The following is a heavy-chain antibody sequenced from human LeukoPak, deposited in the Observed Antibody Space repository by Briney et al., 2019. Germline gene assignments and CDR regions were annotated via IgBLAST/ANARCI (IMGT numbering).Heavy chain of an antibody. V-gene: IGHV3-66*01. J-gene: IGHJ3*02. CDR3: TRVPRYDSGSLGGFDI. Sequence: GGSLRLSCVASGFTVSSNYMSWVRQAPGKGLEWVSVFYGGDNTYYVDSVKGRFTISRDNSKNTVYLQMNTLRAEDTAMYYCTRVPRYDSGSLGGFDIWGQGTMVTVSS. D-gene: IGHD3-10*01. CDR1: GFTVSSNY. CDR2: FYGGDNT.